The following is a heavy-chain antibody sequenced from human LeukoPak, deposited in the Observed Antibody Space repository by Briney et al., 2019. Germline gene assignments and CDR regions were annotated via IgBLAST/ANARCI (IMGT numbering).Heavy chain of an antibody. CDR1: GYTFTSYG. J-gene: IGHJ4*02. V-gene: IGHV1-18*01. Sequence: ASVKVSCKASGYTFTSYGIGWVRQAPGQGLEWMGWISAYNGNTNYAQKLQGRVTMTTDTSTNTAYLELRTLRSDDTAVYYCARGAPRGVWNFYFDYWGQGTLVTVSS. CDR2: ISAYNGNT. CDR3: ARGAPRGVWNFYFDY. D-gene: IGHD1-7*01.